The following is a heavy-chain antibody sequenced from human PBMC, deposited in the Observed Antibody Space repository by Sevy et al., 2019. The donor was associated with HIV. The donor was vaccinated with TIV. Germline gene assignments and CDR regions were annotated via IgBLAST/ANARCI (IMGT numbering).Heavy chain of an antibody. D-gene: IGHD6-6*01. J-gene: IGHJ6*02. CDR2: ISWDGGST. CDR3: AKERPPTSDYGMDV. Sequence: GGSLRLSCAASGFTFDDYTMHWVRQAPGKGLEWVSFISWDGGSTYYADSVKGRFTISRDNSKNSLYLQMNSLRTEDTALYYCAKERPPTSDYGMDVWGQGTTVTVSS. CDR1: GFTFDDYT. V-gene: IGHV3-43*01.